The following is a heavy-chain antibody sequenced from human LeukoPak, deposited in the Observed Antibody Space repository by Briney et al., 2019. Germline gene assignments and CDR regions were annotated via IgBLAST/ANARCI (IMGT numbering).Heavy chain of an antibody. Sequence: PGRSLRLSCAASGFTLSSYAMHWVSQAPGKGLEWVAVISYDGSNKYYADSVKGRFTISRDNSKNTLYLQMNSLRAEDTAVYYCGASPHYYYGMDVWGHGTTVTVSS. J-gene: IGHJ6*02. CDR3: GASPHYYYGMDV. CDR2: ISYDGSNK. V-gene: IGHV3-30-3*01. CDR1: GFTLSSYA.